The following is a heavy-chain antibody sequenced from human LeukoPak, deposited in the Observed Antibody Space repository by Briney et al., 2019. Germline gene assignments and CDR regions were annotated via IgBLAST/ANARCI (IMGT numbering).Heavy chain of an antibody. J-gene: IGHJ6*02. V-gene: IGHV3-21*01. CDR3: ARDSDFDSSGYYPYYYYYYNMDV. D-gene: IGHD3-22*01. Sequence: PEGSLRLSCAASGFTFTSYSMNWVRQAPGKGLEWVSSISSSSSYIYYADSVKGRFTISRDNAKNSLFLQMNSLRAGDTAVYYCARDSDFDSSGYYPYYYYYYNMDVWGQGTTVTVSS. CDR1: GFTFTSYS. CDR2: ISSSSSYI.